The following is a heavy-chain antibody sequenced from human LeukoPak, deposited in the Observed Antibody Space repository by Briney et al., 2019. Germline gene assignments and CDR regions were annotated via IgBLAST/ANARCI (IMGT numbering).Heavy chain of an antibody. CDR3: ARGYCSSTSCYFDY. CDR2: IIPIFGTA. J-gene: IGHJ4*02. D-gene: IGHD2-2*01. V-gene: IGHV1-69*13. CDR1: GGTFSSYA. Sequence: ASVKVSCKASGGTFSSYAISWVRQAPGQGLEWMGGIIPIFGTANYAQKFQGRVTITADESTSTAYMELSSLRSEDTAVYYCARGYCSSTSCYFDYWGQGTLVTVSS.